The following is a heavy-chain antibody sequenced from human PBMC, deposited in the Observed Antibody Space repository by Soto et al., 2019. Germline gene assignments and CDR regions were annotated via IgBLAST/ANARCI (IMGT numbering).Heavy chain of an antibody. Sequence: SETLSLTCTVSGSSISSGDYYWSWIRQPPGKGLEWIGYIYYSGSTYYNPSLKSRVTISVDTSKNQFSLKLSSVTAADTAVYYCARASEERFMGFDPWGQGTLVTVSS. D-gene: IGHD3-10*01. CDR1: GSSISSGDYY. V-gene: IGHV4-30-4*01. CDR3: ARASEERFMGFDP. J-gene: IGHJ5*02. CDR2: IYYSGST.